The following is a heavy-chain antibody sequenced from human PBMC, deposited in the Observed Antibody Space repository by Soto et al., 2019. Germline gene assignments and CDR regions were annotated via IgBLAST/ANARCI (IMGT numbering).Heavy chain of an antibody. V-gene: IGHV4-31*02. CDR3: ARQDGYKPYYFDY. J-gene: IGHJ4*02. CDR2: IYYSGST. D-gene: IGHD5-12*01. Sequence: WIRKRKNPGKGLEWSGYIYYSGSTYYNPSLKSRVTISVDTSKNQFSLKLSSVTAADTAVYYCARQDGYKPYYFDYWGQGTLVTVSS.